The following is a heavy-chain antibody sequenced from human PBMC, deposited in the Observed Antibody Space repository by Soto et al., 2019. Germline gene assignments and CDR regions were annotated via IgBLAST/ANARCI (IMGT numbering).Heavy chain of an antibody. J-gene: IGHJ4*02. CDR2: ISYDGSNK. V-gene: IGHV3-30*18. D-gene: IGHD1-26*01. Sequence: GGSLRLSCAASGLTFSSYGMHWVRQAPGKGLEWVAVISYDGSNKYYADSVKGRFTISRDNSKNTLYLQMNSLRAEDTAVYYCAKGGLPGPIQTPPDDYWRQGTLVTVSS. CDR1: GLTFSSYG. CDR3: AKGGLPGPIQTPPDDY.